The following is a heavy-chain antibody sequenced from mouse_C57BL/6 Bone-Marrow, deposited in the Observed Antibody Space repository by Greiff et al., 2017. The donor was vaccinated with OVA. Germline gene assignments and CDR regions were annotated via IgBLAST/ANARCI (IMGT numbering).Heavy chain of an antibody. CDR1: GYTFTSYW. D-gene: IGHD2-4*01. J-gene: IGHJ1*03. V-gene: IGHV1-69*01. CDR2: IDPSDSYT. CDR3: ARRDYDSHWYFDV. Sequence: QVQLQQPGAELVMPGASVKLSCKASGYTFTSYWMHWVKQRPGQGLEWIGEIDPSDSYTNYNQKFKGKSTLTVDKSSSTAYMQVSSLTSEDSAVYYCARRDYDSHWYFDVWGTGTTVTVSS.